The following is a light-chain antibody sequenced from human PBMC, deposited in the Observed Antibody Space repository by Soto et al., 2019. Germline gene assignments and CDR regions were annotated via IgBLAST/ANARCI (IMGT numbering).Light chain of an antibody. CDR2: GAS. J-gene: IGKJ5*01. V-gene: IGKV3-15*01. CDR1: QSIRNN. CDR3: LQYNNWPIT. Sequence: EIVMTQAPATLSVSPGDGATLSCRAIQSIRNNLAWYQQRPGQAPRLLIEGASTRATGISARISGSGSGTEFTLPISSLQSEDCAIYYCLQYNNWPITFGQGTRLEIQ.